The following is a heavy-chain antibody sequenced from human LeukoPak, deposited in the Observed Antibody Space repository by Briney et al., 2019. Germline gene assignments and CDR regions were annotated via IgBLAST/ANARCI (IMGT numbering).Heavy chain of an antibody. CDR1: GFTFSSYA. CDR2: ISNDGSEK. V-gene: IGHV3-30*04. CDR3: ARGTYYYDSNGFYPGGLGY. Sequence: GGSLRLSCAASGFTFSSYAMHWVRQGPGKGLECVAVISNDGSEKYYPDSVKGRFTIATDNSENTLYLQMNSLRAEDKAVYFCARGTYYYDSNGFYPGGLGYWGQGTLVTVSS. D-gene: IGHD3-22*01. J-gene: IGHJ4*02.